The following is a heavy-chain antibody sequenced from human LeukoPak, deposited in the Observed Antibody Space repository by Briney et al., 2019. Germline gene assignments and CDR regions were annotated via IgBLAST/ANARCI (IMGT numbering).Heavy chain of an antibody. V-gene: IGHV3-30-3*01. J-gene: IGHJ4*02. CDR1: GFTFSSYA. D-gene: IGHD6-13*01. CDR2: ISYDGSNK. Sequence: GGSLRLSCAASGFTFSSYAMHWVRQAPGKGLEWVAVISYDGSNKYYADSVKGRFTISRDNSKNTLYLQMNSLRAEDTAVYYCAKEGEVAAADYWGQGTLVTVSS. CDR3: AKEGEVAAADY.